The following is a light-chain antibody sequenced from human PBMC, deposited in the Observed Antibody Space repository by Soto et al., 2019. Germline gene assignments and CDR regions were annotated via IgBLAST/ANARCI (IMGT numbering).Light chain of an antibody. J-gene: IGKJ2*01. V-gene: IGKV1-33*01. CDR1: QDIYIY. Sequence: DIQMTQSPSSLFASVGDRVSITCQASQDIYIYLNWFHGKPGRPPKLLIYDASHLDTGVPSRFSGSRSGTDFTLTISSLQPEDVATYFCQQYDNIPYTFGQGTNLEI. CDR3: QQYDNIPYT. CDR2: DAS.